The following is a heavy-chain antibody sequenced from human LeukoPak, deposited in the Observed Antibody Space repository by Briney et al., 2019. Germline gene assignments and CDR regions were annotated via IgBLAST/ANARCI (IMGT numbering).Heavy chain of an antibody. CDR2: IYYSGST. J-gene: IGHJ5*02. D-gene: IGHD2-2*01. CDR3: ARACRAPYQLLWVWFDP. CDR1: GGSISSGDYY. V-gene: IGHV4-30-4*08. Sequence: PSETLSLTCTVSGGSISSGDYYWSWIRQPPGKGLEWIGYIYYSGSTYYNPSLKSRVTISVDTSKNQFSLKLSSVTAADTAVYYCARACRAPYQLLWVWFDPRGQGTLVTVSS.